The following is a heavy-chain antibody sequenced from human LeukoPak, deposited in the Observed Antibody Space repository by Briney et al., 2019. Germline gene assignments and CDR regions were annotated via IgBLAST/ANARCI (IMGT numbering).Heavy chain of an antibody. Sequence: GGSLRLSCAASGFTFSSYSMNWVRQAPGKGLEWVSSISSSSSYIYYADSVKGRFTISRDNVKNSLYLQMNSLRAEDTAVYYCARDPRYCSSTSCPFDYWGQGTLVTVSS. J-gene: IGHJ4*02. CDR2: ISSSSSYI. CDR3: ARDPRYCSSTSCPFDY. CDR1: GFTFSSYS. V-gene: IGHV3-21*01. D-gene: IGHD2-2*01.